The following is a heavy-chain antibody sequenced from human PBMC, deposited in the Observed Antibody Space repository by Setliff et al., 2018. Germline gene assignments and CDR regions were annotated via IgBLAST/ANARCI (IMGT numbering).Heavy chain of an antibody. CDR2: IYPGDSDT. CDR3: ARRNTAMVYGFDI. V-gene: IGHV5-51*01. J-gene: IGHJ3*02. CDR1: EYSFTTYW. D-gene: IGHD5-18*01. Sequence: GESLKISCKTSEYSFTTYWIGWVRQMPGKGLEWMGIIYPGDSDTRYSPSFQGQVTISADKSINTAYLQWSSLKASDTAMYYCARRNTAMVYGFDIWGQGTMVTVSS.